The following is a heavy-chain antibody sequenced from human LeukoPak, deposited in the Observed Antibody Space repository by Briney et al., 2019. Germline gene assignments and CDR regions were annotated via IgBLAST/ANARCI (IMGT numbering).Heavy chain of an antibody. V-gene: IGHV3-23*01. CDR2: ISGSGSST. CDR3: ATGKRSYDSSGYYFDY. D-gene: IGHD3-22*01. Sequence: PGGSLRLSCAASGFTFSSYAMTWVRQAPGKGLEWVSAISGSGSSTYYADSVKGRFTISRDNSKNTLYLQMNSLRAEDTAVYYCATGKRSYDSSGYYFDYWGQGTLVTVSS. J-gene: IGHJ4*02. CDR1: GFTFSSYA.